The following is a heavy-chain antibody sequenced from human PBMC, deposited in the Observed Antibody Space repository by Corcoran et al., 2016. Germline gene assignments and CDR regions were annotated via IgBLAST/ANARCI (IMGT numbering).Heavy chain of an antibody. CDR3: AKDGCNSGYDYCVGANYYYGMDV. V-gene: IGHV3-30*18. CDR2: ISYDGSNK. CDR1: GFTFSSSG. Sequence: QVQLVESVGGVVQPGRSLRLSCAASGFTFSSSGMHWVRQAPGKGLEWVAVISYDGSNKYYADSVKGRFTISRDNSKNTLYLQMNSLRAEDTAVYYCAKDGCNSGYDYCVGANYYYGMDVWGQGTTVTVSS. D-gene: IGHD5-12*01. J-gene: IGHJ6*02.